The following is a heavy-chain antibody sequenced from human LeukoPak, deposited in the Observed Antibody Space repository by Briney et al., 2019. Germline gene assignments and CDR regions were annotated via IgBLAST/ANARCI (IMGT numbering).Heavy chain of an antibody. V-gene: IGHV4-59*12. CDR3: AASHERVTEPPYYMDV. J-gene: IGHJ6*03. D-gene: IGHD1-14*01. CDR2: IYYSGST. Sequence: SETLSLTCTVSGGSISSYYWSWIRQPPGKGLEWIGYIYYSGSTNYNPSLKSRVTISVDTSKNQFSLKLSSVTAADTAVYYCAASHERVTEPPYYMDVWGKGTTVTVSS. CDR1: GGSISSYY.